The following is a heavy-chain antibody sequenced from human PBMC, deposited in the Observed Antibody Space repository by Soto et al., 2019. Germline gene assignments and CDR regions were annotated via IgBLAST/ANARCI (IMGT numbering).Heavy chain of an antibody. V-gene: IGHV3-33*01. CDR1: GFTFNTYG. J-gene: IGHJ6*02. CDR3: ARIDCTGGSCRPYAYYDMDV. Sequence: GGSLRLSCAASGFTFNTYGMHWVRRAPGRGLEWAAVIWYDGSIKYYADSVKGRFTISRDNSKNTLYLQMNSLRAEDTAVYYCARIDCTGGSCRPYAYYDMDVWGQGTTVTVSS. CDR2: IWYDGSIK. D-gene: IGHD2-15*01.